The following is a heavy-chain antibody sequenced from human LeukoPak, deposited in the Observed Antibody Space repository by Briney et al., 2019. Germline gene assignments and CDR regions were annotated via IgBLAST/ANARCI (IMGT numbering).Heavy chain of an antibody. D-gene: IGHD3/OR15-3a*01. V-gene: IGHV3-74*01. CDR3: ASDPYSANSWTGYPHY. Sequence: GGSLRLSCAASGFSFSNSWMHWVRQAPGKGLVWVSRINSDGTTTYYADSVKGRFTISRDNAKNTLFLQMNSLRPEDTALYYCASDPYSANSWTGYPHYWGQGTLVTVSS. CDR1: GFSFSNSW. J-gene: IGHJ4*02. CDR2: INSDGTTT.